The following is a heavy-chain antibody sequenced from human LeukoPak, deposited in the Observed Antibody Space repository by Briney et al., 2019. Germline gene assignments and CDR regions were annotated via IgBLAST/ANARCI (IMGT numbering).Heavy chain of an antibody. J-gene: IGHJ1*01. Sequence: GGSLRLSCAASGFTFSSYGMHWVRQAPGKGLEWVAVISYDGSNKYYADSVKGRFTISRDNSKNTLYLQMNSLRAEDTAVYYCAKGAYSSSPQSEYFQHWGQGTLVTVSS. CDR3: AKGAYSSSPQSEYFQH. D-gene: IGHD6-13*01. CDR1: GFTFSSYG. V-gene: IGHV3-30*18. CDR2: ISYDGSNK.